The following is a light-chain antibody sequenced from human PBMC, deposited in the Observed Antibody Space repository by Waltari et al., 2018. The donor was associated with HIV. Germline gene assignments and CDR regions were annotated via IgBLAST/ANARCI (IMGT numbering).Light chain of an antibody. V-gene: IGKV1-39*01. J-gene: IGKJ2*01. Sequence: DIQMTQSHSSLSASVGDRVTITCRASQSISSYLNWYQQKPGKAPKLLIYAASSLQSGVPSRFSGSGSGTDFTLTISSLQPEDFATYYCQQSYSTPYTFGQGTKLEIK. CDR1: QSISSY. CDR2: AAS. CDR3: QQSYSTPYT.